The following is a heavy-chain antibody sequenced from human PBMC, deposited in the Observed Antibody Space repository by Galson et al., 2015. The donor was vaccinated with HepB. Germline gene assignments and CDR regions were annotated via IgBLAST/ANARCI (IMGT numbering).Heavy chain of an antibody. V-gene: IGHV1-69*13. Sequence: SVKVSCKASGATFSTYAISWVRQAPGQGLEWMGGIIPIFRTTTYAQKFQGRVTITADESTTTAYMHLSSLRSEDTAVYYCATDSYGYLGPHYYYYYGMDVWGQGTTVTVSS. J-gene: IGHJ6*02. D-gene: IGHD5-18*01. CDR2: IIPIFRTT. CDR1: GATFSTYA. CDR3: ATDSYGYLGPHYYYYYGMDV.